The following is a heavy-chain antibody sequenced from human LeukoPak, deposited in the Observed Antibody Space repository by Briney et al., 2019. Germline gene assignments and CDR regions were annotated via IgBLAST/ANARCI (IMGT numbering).Heavy chain of an antibody. D-gene: IGHD3-9*01. J-gene: IGHJ4*02. CDR3: ASVMYYDILTGYYYFDY. CDR2: IYYSGST. Sequence: SETLSLTCTVSGGSISSYYWGWIRQPPGKGLEWIGSIYYSGSTYYNPSLKSRVTISVDSSKNQFSLKLSSVTAADTAVYYCASVMYYDILTGYYYFDYWGQGTLVTVSS. V-gene: IGHV4-39*07. CDR1: GGSISSYY.